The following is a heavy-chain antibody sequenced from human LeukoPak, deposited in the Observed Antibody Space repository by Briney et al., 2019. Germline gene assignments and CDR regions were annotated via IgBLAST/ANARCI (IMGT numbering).Heavy chain of an antibody. CDR2: IYHRGST. Sequence: PSETLSLTCAVSGYSISSGYYWGWIRQPPGKGLEWIGSIYHRGSTYYNPSLKSRVTISVDTSKNQFSLKLSSVTAADTAVYYCASTRDGYKYRAFDYWGQGTLVTVSS. CDR3: ASTRDGYKYRAFDY. CDR1: GYSISSGYY. V-gene: IGHV4-38-2*01. D-gene: IGHD5-24*01. J-gene: IGHJ4*02.